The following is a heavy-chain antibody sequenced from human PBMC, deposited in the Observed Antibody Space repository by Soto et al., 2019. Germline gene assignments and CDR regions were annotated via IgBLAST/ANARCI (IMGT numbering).Heavy chain of an antibody. CDR2: INHIGGT. CDR1: GESFRGYF. V-gene: IGHV4-34*01. D-gene: IGHD4-17*01. CDR3: ARGRRYGGVYDS. J-gene: IGHJ5*01. Sequence: PSETLSLTCAVYGESFRGYFWSWIRQPPGKGLEWIGEINHIGGTNHNPSLRSRVTVSMDTSNNQFSLKLTSMTAAETAVYYCARGRRYGGVYDSWGQGSLVTVSS.